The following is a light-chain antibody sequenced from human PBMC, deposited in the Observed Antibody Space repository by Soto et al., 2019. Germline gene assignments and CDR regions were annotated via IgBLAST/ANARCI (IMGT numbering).Light chain of an antibody. CDR2: GNS. V-gene: IGLV1-40*01. Sequence: QSVLTQPPSVSGAPGQRVTISCTGSSSNIGAGYDVHWYQQLPGTAPKLLIYGNSNRPSGVPDRFSGSKSGTSASLAITGLQADDEADYYRQSYDSSLRVGVFATGTKLTVL. CDR3: QSYDSSLRVGV. J-gene: IGLJ1*01. CDR1: SSNIGAGYD.